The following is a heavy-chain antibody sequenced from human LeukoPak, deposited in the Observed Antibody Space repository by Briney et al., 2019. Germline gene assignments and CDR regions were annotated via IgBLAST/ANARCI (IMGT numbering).Heavy chain of an antibody. V-gene: IGHV1-18*01. Sequence: ASVTVSCKASGYTFPIYGISWVRQAPGQGLEWMGWISAFTGDTNYAQKFQDRVTMTTDTSTRTAYMELRSLRSDDTAVYYCARAAPYNSGYDLPEARPFDYWGQGTLVTVSS. CDR1: GYTFPIYG. J-gene: IGHJ4*02. D-gene: IGHD5-12*01. CDR3: ARAAPYNSGYDLPEARPFDY. CDR2: ISAFTGDT.